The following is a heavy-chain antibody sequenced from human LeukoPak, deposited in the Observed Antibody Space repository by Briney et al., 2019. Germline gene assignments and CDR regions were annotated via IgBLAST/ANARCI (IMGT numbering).Heavy chain of an antibody. J-gene: IGHJ6*03. CDR1: GGSISSSSYY. CDR2: IYYSGST. Sequence: SETLSHTCIVSGGSISSSSYYWGWTRQPPGKGLEWIGSIYYSGSTYYHPSLKSRVTISVDMSKNQSSLKLSSVTAADTAVYDCASPRGCYDSSGYWVDYYMDVWGKGTTVTISS. V-gene: IGHV4-39*01. CDR3: ASPRGCYDSSGYWVDYYMDV. D-gene: IGHD3-22*01.